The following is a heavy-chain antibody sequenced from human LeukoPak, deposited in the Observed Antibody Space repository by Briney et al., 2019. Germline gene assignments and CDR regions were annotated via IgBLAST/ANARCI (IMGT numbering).Heavy chain of an antibody. D-gene: IGHD3-10*01. Sequence: GGSLRLSCAASGFTFSSYWMSWVRQAPGKGLEWVANIKQDGSEKFYVDSVKGRFTISRDNAKNSLYLQMNSLRAEDTAVYYCARVTGSGSYYNVSLGYWGQGTLVTVSS. CDR2: IKQDGSEK. V-gene: IGHV3-7*01. J-gene: IGHJ4*02. CDR3: ARVTGSGSYYNVSLGY. CDR1: GFTFSSYW.